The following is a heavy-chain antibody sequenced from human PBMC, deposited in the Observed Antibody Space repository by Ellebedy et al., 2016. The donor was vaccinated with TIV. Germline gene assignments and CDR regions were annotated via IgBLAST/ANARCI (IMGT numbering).Heavy chain of an antibody. J-gene: IGHJ4*02. CDR2: ISGNGNST. CDR1: GFTFSSYA. CDR3: VKLDPSYCSGGSCYSSLAVAVDY. V-gene: IGHV3-64D*06. Sequence: GESLKISCSASGFTFSSYAMHWVRQAPGKGLEYVSGISGNGNSTYYADSVNDRFTISRDNSKNTLYLQMGSLRAEDTAVYYCVKLDPSYCSGGSCYSSLAVAVDYWGQGTLVTVSS. D-gene: IGHD2-15*01.